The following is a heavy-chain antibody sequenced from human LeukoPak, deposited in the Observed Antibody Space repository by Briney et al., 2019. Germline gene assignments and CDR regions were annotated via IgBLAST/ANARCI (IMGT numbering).Heavy chain of an antibody. CDR1: GYTFTSYD. J-gene: IGHJ5*02. V-gene: IGHV1-8*01. Sequence: ASVKVSCKASGYTFTSYDINWVRQATGQGLEWMGWMNPNSGNTGYAQKFQGRVTMTRDMSTSTVYMELSSLRSEDTAVYYCARDIIRPFGFGEVTQFDPWGQGTLVTVSS. CDR2: MNPNSGNT. D-gene: IGHD3-10*01. CDR3: ARDIIRPFGFGEVTQFDP.